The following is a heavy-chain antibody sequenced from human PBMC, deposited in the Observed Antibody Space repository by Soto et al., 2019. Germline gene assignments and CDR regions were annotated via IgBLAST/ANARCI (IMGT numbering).Heavy chain of an antibody. J-gene: IGHJ4*02. CDR3: AKDAPQGRAVGGLYY. CDR1: GFTFSSYG. Sequence: QVQLVESGGGVVQPGRSLRLSCAASGFTFSSYGMHWVRQAPGKGLEWVAFISYDGSNKYYADSVKGRFTISRDNSKTTLYLQMNSLRPEDTAVYYCAKDAPQGRAVGGLYYWGQGILVTVSS. V-gene: IGHV3-30*18. D-gene: IGHD6-19*01. CDR2: ISYDGSNK.